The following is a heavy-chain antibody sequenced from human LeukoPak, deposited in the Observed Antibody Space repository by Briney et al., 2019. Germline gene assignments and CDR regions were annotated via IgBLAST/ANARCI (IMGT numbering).Heavy chain of an antibody. CDR3: ARTYYYDSAAPGELLNI. CDR1: RYTLASYA. V-gene: IGHV1-18*01. Sequence: ASVKVSCKASRYTLASYAITWVRQAPALGLEWMGWISANSGNTNYAHKLQDRVTMTTDTSTNTAYMELRSLRSDDTAVYYCARTYYYDSAAPGELLNIWGQGTMVTVSS. J-gene: IGHJ3*02. D-gene: IGHD3-22*01. CDR2: ISANSGNT.